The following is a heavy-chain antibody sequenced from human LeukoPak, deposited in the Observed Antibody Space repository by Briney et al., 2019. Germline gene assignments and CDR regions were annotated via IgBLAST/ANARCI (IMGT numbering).Heavy chain of an antibody. CDR2: MNPNSGNT. CDR3: ARDLNSIGAAMAPYYYYYYGMDV. J-gene: IGHJ6*02. CDR1: GYTFTSYD. V-gene: IGHV1-8*01. Sequence: ASVKVSCKASGYTFTSYDINWVRQATGQGLEWMGWMNPNSGNTGYAQKFQGRVTITADKSTSTAYMELSSLRSEDTAVYYCARDLNSIGAAMAPYYYYYYGMDVWGQGTTVTVSS. D-gene: IGHD5-18*01.